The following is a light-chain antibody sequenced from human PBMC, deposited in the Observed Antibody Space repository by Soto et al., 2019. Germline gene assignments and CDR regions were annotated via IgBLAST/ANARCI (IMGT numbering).Light chain of an antibody. CDR3: AAWDDSLNGWV. CDR1: GSDIGGYDY. Sequence: QSALTQPASVSGSPGQSITIACTGSGSDIGGYDYVSWYQQHPGRAPKLVIYEVIKRPLGISDRFSGSKSGNTASLTISGLQAEDEADYYCAAWDDSLNGWVFGGGTKLTVL. J-gene: IGLJ3*02. V-gene: IGLV2-14*01. CDR2: EVI.